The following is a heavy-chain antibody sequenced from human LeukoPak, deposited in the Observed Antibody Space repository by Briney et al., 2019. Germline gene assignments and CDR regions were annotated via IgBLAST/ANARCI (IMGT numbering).Heavy chain of an antibody. D-gene: IGHD6-13*01. CDR1: GFTFSSYW. CDR2: ISSSSSYI. V-gene: IGHV3-21*01. J-gene: IGHJ4*02. CDR3: ARASLGQQLVPFDY. Sequence: GGSLRLSCAASGFTFSSYWMSWVRQAPGKGLEWVSSISSSSSYIYYADSVKGRFTISRDNAKNSLYLQMNSLRAEDTAVYYCARASLGQQLVPFDYWGQGTLVTVSS.